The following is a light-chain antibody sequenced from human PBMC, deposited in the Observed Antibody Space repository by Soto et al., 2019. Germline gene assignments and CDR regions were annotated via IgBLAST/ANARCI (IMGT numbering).Light chain of an antibody. Sequence: EILLTQSPGTLSLSPGETATLSCRASQSVTSTYLAWYQHRPGQSPRLIIYGGSTRATGFPDRFSGGGSRTDFTLTISRLEPEDSAVYYCHCQQFDSSRIYSFGQGTKLEI. CDR3: QQFDSSRIYS. CDR2: GGS. CDR1: QSVTSTY. V-gene: IGKV3-20*01. J-gene: IGKJ2*03.